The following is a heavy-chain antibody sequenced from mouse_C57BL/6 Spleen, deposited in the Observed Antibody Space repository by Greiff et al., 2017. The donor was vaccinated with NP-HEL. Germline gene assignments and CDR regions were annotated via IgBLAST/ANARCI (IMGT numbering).Heavy chain of an antibody. CDR3: ARALYDYDGPYAMDY. V-gene: IGHV1-53*01. D-gene: IGHD2-4*01. J-gene: IGHJ4*01. CDR1: GYTFTSYW. CDR2: INPSNGGT. Sequence: VQLQQPGTELVKPGASVKLSCKASGYTFTSYWMHWVKQRPGQGLEWIGNINPSNGGTNYNEKFKSKATLTVDKSSSTAYMQLSSLTSEDSAVYYCARALYDYDGPYAMDYWGQGTSVTVSS.